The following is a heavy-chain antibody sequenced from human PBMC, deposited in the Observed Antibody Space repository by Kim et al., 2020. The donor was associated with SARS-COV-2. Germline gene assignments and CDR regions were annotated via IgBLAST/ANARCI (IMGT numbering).Heavy chain of an antibody. CDR1: GFTFSLFA. CDR3: VKSSSGTYDF. J-gene: IGHJ4*02. D-gene: IGHD1-26*01. Sequence: GGSLRLSCSASGFTFSLFAMHWVRQAPGKGLEYVSSISSNGVSTYYADSVKGRFTISRDNSKNMLYLQMSSLRADDTAVFYCVKSSSGTYDFWGQGTLVTVSS. V-gene: IGHV3-64D*09. CDR2: ISSNGVST.